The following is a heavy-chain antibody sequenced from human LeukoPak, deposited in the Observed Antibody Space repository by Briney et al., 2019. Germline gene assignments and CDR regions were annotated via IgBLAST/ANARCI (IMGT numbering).Heavy chain of an antibody. J-gene: IGHJ4*02. CDR1: GFTFSSYG. Sequence: PGGSLRLSCAASGFTFSSYGTHWVRQVPGKGLEWVAVVWFDGSDKYYADSVKGRFTISRDNSKNTLYLQMNSLRAEDTAVYYCARGSHGQGLVGWGQGTVVTVSS. V-gene: IGHV3-33*01. D-gene: IGHD6-19*01. CDR3: ARGSHGQGLVG. CDR2: VWFDGSDK.